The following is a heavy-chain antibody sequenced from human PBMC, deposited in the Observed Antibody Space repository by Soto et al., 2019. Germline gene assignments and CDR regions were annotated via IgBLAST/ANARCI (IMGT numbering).Heavy chain of an antibody. CDR3: ARVSPRHDMDV. CDR2: TYHSGST. Sequence: PSETLSLTCAVSGGSISSGGYSWSWIRQPPGKGLEWIGYTYHSGSTYYNPSLKSRVTISVDRSKNQFSLKLSSVTAADTAVYYCARVSPRHDMDVWGQGTTVT. J-gene: IGHJ6*02. V-gene: IGHV4-30-2*01. CDR1: GGSISSGGYS.